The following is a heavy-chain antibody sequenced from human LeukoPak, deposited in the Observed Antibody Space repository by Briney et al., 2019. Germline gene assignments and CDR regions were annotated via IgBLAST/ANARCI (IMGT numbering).Heavy chain of an antibody. CDR3: VRDAHFDY. V-gene: IGHV4-59*08. CDR1: GGSISSYY. D-gene: IGHD2-2*01. Sequence: SETLSLTCTVSGGSISSYYWSWIRQPPGKGLEWIGYIYYSGSTNYNPSLKSRVTISVDTSKNQFSLNLRSVTAADTAVYYCVRDAHFDYWGQGTLVTVSS. J-gene: IGHJ4*02. CDR2: IYYSGST.